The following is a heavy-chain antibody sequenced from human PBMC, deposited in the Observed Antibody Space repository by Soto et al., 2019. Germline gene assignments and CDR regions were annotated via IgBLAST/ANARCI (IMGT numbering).Heavy chain of an antibody. J-gene: IGHJ6*02. CDR2: IYHNERT. CDR1: GTSISSSQW. V-gene: IGHV4-4*02. Sequence: QVQLQESGPGLVKPSGTLSLTCAVSGTSISSSQWWSWVRQPPGKGLERIGEIYHNERTNYNPSLKSRLTMSLDKSKNQVSLKLRSVTAADTATYYCGRTKDYVYGVDVWGQGTTVTVSS. CDR3: GRTKDYVYGVDV.